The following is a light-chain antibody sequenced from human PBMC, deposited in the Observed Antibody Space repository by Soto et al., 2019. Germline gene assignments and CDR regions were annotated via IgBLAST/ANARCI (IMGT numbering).Light chain of an antibody. CDR3: NSLSAAGTSYV. Sequence: QSVLTQPASVSGSPGQSIAISCTGTSGDVGSHNHVSWYQQYPGRAPKLIIYEVNNRPSGVSDRFSGSKSGSTASLTISGLQAEDEADYYCNSLSAAGTSYVFGTGTKVTV. J-gene: IGLJ1*01. CDR1: SGDVGSHNH. CDR2: EVN. V-gene: IGLV2-14*01.